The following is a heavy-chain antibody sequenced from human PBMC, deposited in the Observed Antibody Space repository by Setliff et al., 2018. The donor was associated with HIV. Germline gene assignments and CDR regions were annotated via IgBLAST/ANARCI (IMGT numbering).Heavy chain of an antibody. J-gene: IGHJ4*02. CDR2: IFPDDSDT. D-gene: IGHD6-13*01. V-gene: IGHV5-51*01. CDR3: ARRMWQQDSKFMYYFDY. Sequence: RGESLKISCKGSGYSFTSLWIGWVRQIPGKGLEWMGVIFPDDSDTRYSPSSQGQVTISADKSISTAYLQWSSLKASDTAMYYCARRMWQQDSKFMYYFDYWGQGTLVTVSS. CDR1: GYSFTSLW.